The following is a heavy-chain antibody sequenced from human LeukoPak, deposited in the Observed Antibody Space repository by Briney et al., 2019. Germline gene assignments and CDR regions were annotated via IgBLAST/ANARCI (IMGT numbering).Heavy chain of an antibody. Sequence: SVKVSCKASGGTFSSYAISWVRQAPGQGLEWMGGIIPIFGTANYAQKFQGRVTITADESTSTAYMELSSLRSEDTAVYYCAKIAVAGDDRTYRATCYYYYYMDVWGKGTTVTVSS. CDR2: IIPIFGTA. D-gene: IGHD6-19*01. J-gene: IGHJ6*03. CDR1: GGTFSSYA. CDR3: AKIAVAGDDRTYRATCYYYYYMDV. V-gene: IGHV1-69*13.